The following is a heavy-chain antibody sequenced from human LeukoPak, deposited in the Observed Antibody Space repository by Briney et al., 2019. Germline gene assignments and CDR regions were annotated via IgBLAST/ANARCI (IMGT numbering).Heavy chain of an antibody. CDR2: IIPIFGKT. CDR1: GGTFSSYA. J-gene: IGHJ5*02. D-gene: IGHD2-2*01. Sequence: SVTVSFKACGGTFSSYAVTWVRQAPGQGLEWMGGIIPIFGKTNYAQKFQSRVTITADESTSTAYMELSSLRSEDTAVYYCARGVNCRTSSCPRHNWFDPWGQGTLVTVSS. CDR3: ARGVNCRTSSCPRHNWFDP. V-gene: IGHV1-69*01.